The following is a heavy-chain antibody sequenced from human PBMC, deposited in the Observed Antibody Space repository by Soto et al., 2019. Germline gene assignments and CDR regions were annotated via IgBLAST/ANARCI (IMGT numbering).Heavy chain of an antibody. V-gene: IGHV4-59*08. J-gene: IGHJ6*02. CDR1: GGSLSSYY. Sequence: SETLSLTCTVSGGSLSSYYWTWIRQPPGKGLEWIGYISYSGSTNYNPSLKSRLIISVDTSQNQVSLKLASVTAADTAVYYCLTQGFGPLHGLVDVWGQGTTVTVSS. CDR2: ISYSGST. D-gene: IGHD3-10*01. CDR3: LTQGFGPLHGLVDV.